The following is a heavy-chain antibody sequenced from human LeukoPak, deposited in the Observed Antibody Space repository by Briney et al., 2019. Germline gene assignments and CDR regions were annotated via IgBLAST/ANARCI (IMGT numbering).Heavy chain of an antibody. CDR3: ARDMGATGIGLEAIHDY. CDR2: ISAYNGNT. V-gene: IGHV1-18*01. J-gene: IGHJ4*02. CDR1: GYTFTSYG. Sequence: GASVKVSCKASGYTFTSYGFSWVRQAPGQGLEWMGWISAYNGNTNYAQKLQGRLTMTTDTSTSTAYMELRSLRSDDTAVYYCARDMGATGIGLEAIHDYWGQGTLVTVSS. D-gene: IGHD1-26*01.